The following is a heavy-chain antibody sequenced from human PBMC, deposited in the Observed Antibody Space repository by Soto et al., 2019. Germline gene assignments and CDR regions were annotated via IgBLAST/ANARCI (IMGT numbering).Heavy chain of an antibody. D-gene: IGHD2-2*03. CDR3: ATVGYCSSTSCQTRYYYYGMDV. J-gene: IGHJ6*02. CDR2: ISRSGSDI. CDR1: GXTFSDYS. V-gene: IGHV3-11*01. Sequence: GSLRLSCAASGXTFSDYSMNWVRQAPGKGLELGSYISRSGSDICYADSVKGRFTISIYNAKNSLFLQMNSLRAEDTAVYYFATVGYCSSTSCQTRYYYYGMDVWGQGNTVTVS.